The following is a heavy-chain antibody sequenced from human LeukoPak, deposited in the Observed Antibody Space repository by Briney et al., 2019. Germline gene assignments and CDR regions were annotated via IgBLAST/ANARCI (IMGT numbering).Heavy chain of an antibody. D-gene: IGHD2-2*02. CDR2: IIPIFGTA. V-gene: IGHV1-69*13. Sequence: SVKVSCKASGGTFSSYAISWVRQAPGQGLEWMGGIIPIFGTANYAQKFQGRVTITADESTSTAYMELSSLRSEDTAVYYCAMDPRYCSSTSCFTYYYMDVWGKGTTVTVSS. J-gene: IGHJ6*03. CDR1: GGTFSSYA. CDR3: AMDPRYCSSTSCFTYYYMDV.